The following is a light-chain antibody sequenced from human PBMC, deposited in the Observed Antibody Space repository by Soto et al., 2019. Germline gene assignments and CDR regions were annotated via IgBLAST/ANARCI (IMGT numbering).Light chain of an antibody. CDR2: RSN. V-gene: IGLV1-47*01. Sequence: HSVLTQPPSASGTPGQRVTMSCSGSSSNIGSNYVSWYQHLPGTAPKLLIYRSNQRPSGVPDRFSGSKSGTSASLGISGLRSEDEADYYCTAWDDSLSVVVFGGGTKVTVL. CDR3: TAWDDSLSVVV. CDR1: SSNIGSNY. J-gene: IGLJ2*01.